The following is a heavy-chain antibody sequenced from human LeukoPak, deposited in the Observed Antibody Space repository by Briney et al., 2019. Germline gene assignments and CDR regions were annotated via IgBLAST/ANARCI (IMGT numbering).Heavy chain of an antibody. CDR3: ARDVRGGDSRPPNYYYYYYMDV. V-gene: IGHV1-2*06. CDR1: GYTSTDYY. D-gene: IGHD2-21*02. Sequence: ASVKVSCKASGYTSTDYYMHWVRQAPGQGLEWMGRFNPNSGGTTYAQKFQGRVTMTRDTSLSTAYMELSRLRSDVTAVYYCARDVRGGDSRPPNYYYYYYMDVWGKGTTVTVSS. CDR2: FNPNSGGT. J-gene: IGHJ6*03.